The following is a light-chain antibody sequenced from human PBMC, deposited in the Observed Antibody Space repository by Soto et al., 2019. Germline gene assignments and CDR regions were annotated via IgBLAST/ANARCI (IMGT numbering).Light chain of an antibody. V-gene: IGKV1-5*03. CDR3: QQYNSYSPRYT. Sequence: DIQMTQSPSTLSAFVGDRVTITCRASQSISSWLAWYQQKPGKAPKLLIYQASSLESGVPSRFSGSGSETEFTLTINSLQTDDFATYFCQQYNSYSPRYTFGQGTKLEIK. CDR2: QAS. CDR1: QSISSW. J-gene: IGKJ2*01.